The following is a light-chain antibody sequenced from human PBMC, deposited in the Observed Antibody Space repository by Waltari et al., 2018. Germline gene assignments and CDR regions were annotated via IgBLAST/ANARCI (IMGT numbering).Light chain of an antibody. CDR2: LGS. CDR1: QSLLHSNGYNY. CDR3: MQALHTPPA. Sequence: DTVMTQSPLSLTVTTGEPASISCRSSQSLLHSNGYNYLDWYLQKPGQPPQLLIYLGSDRASGVPDRFSGSGSGTDFTLKISSVEVEDIGVYYCMQALHTPPAFGQGTRVEI. V-gene: IGKV2-28*01. J-gene: IGKJ1*01.